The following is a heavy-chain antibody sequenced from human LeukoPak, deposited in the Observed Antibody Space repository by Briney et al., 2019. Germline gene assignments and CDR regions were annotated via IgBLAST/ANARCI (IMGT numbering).Heavy chain of an antibody. Sequence: ASVKVSCKASGYTFTGYYMHWVRQAPGQGLEWMGRINPNSGGTNYAQKFQGRVTMARDTSISTAYMELSSLRSEDTAVYYCASGTDSSGYYCWGQGTMVTVSS. CDR3: ASGTDSSGYYC. CDR2: INPNSGGT. D-gene: IGHD3-22*01. J-gene: IGHJ3*01. CDR1: GYTFTGYY. V-gene: IGHV1-2*06.